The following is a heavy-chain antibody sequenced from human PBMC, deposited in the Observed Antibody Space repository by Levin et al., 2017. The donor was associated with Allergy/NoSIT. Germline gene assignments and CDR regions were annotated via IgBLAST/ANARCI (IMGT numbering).Heavy chain of an antibody. V-gene: IGHV1-18*01. CDR3: ARDPSLEGGDYYYYYYMYV. CDR2: ISAYNGNT. Sequence: ASVKVSCKASGYTFTSYGISWVRQAPGQGLEWMGWISAYNGNTNYAQKLQGRVTMTTDTSTSTAYMELRSLRSDDTAVYYCARDPSLEGGDYYYYYYMYVWGKGTTVTVSS. J-gene: IGHJ6*03. D-gene: IGHD2-21*02. CDR1: GYTFTSYG.